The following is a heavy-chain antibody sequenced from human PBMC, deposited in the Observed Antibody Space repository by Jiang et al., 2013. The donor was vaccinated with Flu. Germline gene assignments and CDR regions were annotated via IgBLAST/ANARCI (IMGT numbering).Heavy chain of an antibody. CDR2: IYYSGST. CDR1: GGSISSYY. J-gene: IGHJ6*02. CDR3: ARQSVVIAYGMDV. V-gene: IGHV4-59*08. D-gene: IGHD2-21*01. Sequence: CTVSGGSISSYYWSWIRQPPGKGLEWIGYIYYSGSTNYNPSLKSRVTISVDTSKNQFSLKLSSVTAADTAVYYCARQSVVIAYGMDVWGQGTTVTVSS.